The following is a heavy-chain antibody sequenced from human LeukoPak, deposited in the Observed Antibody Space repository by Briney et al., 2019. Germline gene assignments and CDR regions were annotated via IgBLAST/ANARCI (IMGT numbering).Heavy chain of an antibody. Sequence: SETLSLTCAVYGGSFSGYYWSWIRQPPGKGLQWIGEIDHSGSTKYNPSLKSRVTISVDTSKNQFSLNLNSVTAADTAVYYCARGRQVGNTGYYFDYWGQGTLVTVSS. CDR2: IDHSGST. V-gene: IGHV4-34*01. D-gene: IGHD1-26*01. CDR3: ARGRQVGNTGYYFDY. J-gene: IGHJ4*02. CDR1: GGSFSGYY.